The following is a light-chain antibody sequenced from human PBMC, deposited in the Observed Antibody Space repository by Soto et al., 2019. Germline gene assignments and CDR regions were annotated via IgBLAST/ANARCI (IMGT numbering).Light chain of an antibody. CDR3: CSYAGSSSVL. Sequence: QSALAQPASVSGSPGQSITISCTGPRSDVGGYTLVSWFQQYPGKAPKLMIYEDNKRPSGVSDCFSGSKSGNTASLTISGLQAEDEADYYCCSYAGSSSVLFGGGTQLTVL. J-gene: IGLJ2*01. CDR1: RSDVGGYTL. CDR2: EDN. V-gene: IGLV2-23*01.